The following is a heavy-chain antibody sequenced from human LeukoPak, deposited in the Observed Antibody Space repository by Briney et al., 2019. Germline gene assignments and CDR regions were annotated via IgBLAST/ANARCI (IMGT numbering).Heavy chain of an antibody. CDR3: AKDTSAWWYHRAYMNV. Sequence: GGSLRLSCAASGFTFSDYAMSWVRQAPGGGLEWVSAISGSGDKTFHADSVKGRFTTSRDNSKNTLSLQMSSLRVEDSAVYFCAKDTSAWWYHRAYMNVWGTGATVTVSS. V-gene: IGHV3-23*01. D-gene: IGHD2-15*01. J-gene: IGHJ6*03. CDR1: GFTFSDYA. CDR2: ISGSGDKT.